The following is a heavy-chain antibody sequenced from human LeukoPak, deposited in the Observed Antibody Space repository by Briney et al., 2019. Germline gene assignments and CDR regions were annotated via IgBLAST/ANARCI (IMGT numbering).Heavy chain of an antibody. V-gene: IGHV3-72*01. J-gene: IGHJ4*02. CDR3: ATSSWYRLAY. D-gene: IGHD6-13*01. Sequence: GGSLRLSCAASGFSFSDSFMSWVRQAPGKGMEWVGRSRYKADSYTAQYAASVRGRFTISRDESKNSLYLQISSLETEDAAVYYCATSSWYRLAYWGQGSLVTVSS. CDR1: GFSFSDSF. CDR2: SRYKADSYTA.